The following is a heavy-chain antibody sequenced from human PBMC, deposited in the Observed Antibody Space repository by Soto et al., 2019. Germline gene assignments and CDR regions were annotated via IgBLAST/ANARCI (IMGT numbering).Heavy chain of an antibody. CDR2: ISWDSSRT. Sequence: EVQLVESGGGVVEPGRSLRISCGVSGITFDDNAMHWVRQAPAKGLEWVSGISWDSSRTSYADSVKGRFTISRDNAKKSLYLQMDSLRPEETGLYFCRKGYGEYEEVVGYWGQGTLVIVSS. CDR1: GITFDDNA. D-gene: IGHD4-17*01. J-gene: IGHJ4*02. V-gene: IGHV3-9*01. CDR3: RKGYGEYEEVVGY.